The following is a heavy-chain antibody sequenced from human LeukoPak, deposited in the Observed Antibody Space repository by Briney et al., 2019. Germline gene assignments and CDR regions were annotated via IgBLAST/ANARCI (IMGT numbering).Heavy chain of an antibody. CDR2: ITSSGSAM. V-gene: IGHV3-11*01. Sequence: GGSLRLSCAASGFTFSDYYMGWIRQAPGKGLEWVSYITSSGSAMYYADSVKGRLTISRDNAKNSLYLQINGLRAEDTAVYHCTRAYRDAFDIWGQGTMVTVSS. J-gene: IGHJ3*02. D-gene: IGHD3-16*02. CDR1: GFTFSDYY. CDR3: TRAYRDAFDI.